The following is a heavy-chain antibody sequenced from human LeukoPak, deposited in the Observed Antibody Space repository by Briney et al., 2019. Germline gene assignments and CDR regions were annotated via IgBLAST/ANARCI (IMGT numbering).Heavy chain of an antibody. D-gene: IGHD2-21*02. Sequence: GGSLRLSCAASGFTFSSYAMTWVRQAPGKGLEWASAISGSGRSTYYADSVKGRFTISRDNSKSTLYLQMNSLSAEDTAIYYCAKSCGGNCYSDFDFWGQGTLVTVSS. CDR1: GFTFSSYA. CDR2: ISGSGRST. CDR3: AKSCGGNCYSDFDF. J-gene: IGHJ4*02. V-gene: IGHV3-23*01.